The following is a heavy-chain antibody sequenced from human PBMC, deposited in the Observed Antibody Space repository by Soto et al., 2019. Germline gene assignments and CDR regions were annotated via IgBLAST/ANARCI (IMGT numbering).Heavy chain of an antibody. Sequence: GGSLRLSCVASGFRFSDYSMTWLRQAPGRGLEWVSTLAGGGTTYYADSVKGRFTISRDNSRNTLSLQMHSLRIEDTAVYYCAKRATTVPTPANYFDCWGKGT. V-gene: IGHV3-23*01. CDR2: LAGGGTT. D-gene: IGHD2-15*01. J-gene: IGHJ4*02. CDR1: GFRFSDYS. CDR3: AKRATTVPTPANYFDC.